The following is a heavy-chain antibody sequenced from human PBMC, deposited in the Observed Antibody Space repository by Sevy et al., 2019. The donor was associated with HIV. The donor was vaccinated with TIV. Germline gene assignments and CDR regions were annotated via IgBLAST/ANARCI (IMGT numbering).Heavy chain of an antibody. Sequence: ASVKVSCKTSGYTFTGNYIHWVRQAPGQGLEWMGWINTNSGDTGTKYAQKFQGRVTMTSDRSINTVYLDLTRLSPDDTAVYYCAREGYGLWSGYSAPYFDYWGQGTLVTVSS. CDR1: GYTFTGNY. CDR2: INTNSGDTGT. J-gene: IGHJ4*02. D-gene: IGHD3-3*01. CDR3: AREGYGLWSGYSAPYFDY. V-gene: IGHV1-2*02.